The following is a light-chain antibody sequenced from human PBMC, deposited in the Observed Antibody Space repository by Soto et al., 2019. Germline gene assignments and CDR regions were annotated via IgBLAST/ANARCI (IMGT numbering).Light chain of an antibody. CDR3: QQGYSTPT. Sequence: DIQMTQSPSSLSASVGDRVTITCRASQSIINYLNWYQQKPGKAPKLLIYAASSLQSGVPSRFSGSGSGTDFTLTISSLHPEDFATYYCQQGYSTPTFGPGTKLEI. J-gene: IGKJ2*01. CDR1: QSIINY. V-gene: IGKV1-39*01. CDR2: AAS.